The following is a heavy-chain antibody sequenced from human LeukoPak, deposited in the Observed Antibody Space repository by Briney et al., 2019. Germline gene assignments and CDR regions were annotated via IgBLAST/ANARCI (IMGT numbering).Heavy chain of an antibody. J-gene: IGHJ4*02. Sequence: SETLSLTCTVSGYSVSSGYFWGWIRQSPGKGLEWIGSVSHSGNTFHNPSLKSRLTISLDTSKNQFSLGLRSVTAADTAVYYCSRGRGYNYLISNFDSWGQGTLVPVSS. D-gene: IGHD5-12*01. V-gene: IGHV4-38-2*02. CDR2: VSHSGNT. CDR1: GYSVSSGYF. CDR3: SRGRGYNYLISNFDS.